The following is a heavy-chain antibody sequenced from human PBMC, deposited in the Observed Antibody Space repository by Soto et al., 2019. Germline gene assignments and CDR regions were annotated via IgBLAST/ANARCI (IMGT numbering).Heavy chain of an antibody. CDR3: ARDLGDYGDYGDYYGMDV. CDR1: GGSISSGDYY. CDR2: IYYSGST. J-gene: IGHJ6*02. D-gene: IGHD4-17*01. Sequence: SETLSLTCTVSGGSISSGDYYWSWIRQPPGKGLEWIGYIYYSGSTYYNPSLKSRVTISVDTSKNQFSLKLSSVTAADTAVYYCARDLGDYGDYGDYYGMDVWGQGTTVTVSS. V-gene: IGHV4-30-4*01.